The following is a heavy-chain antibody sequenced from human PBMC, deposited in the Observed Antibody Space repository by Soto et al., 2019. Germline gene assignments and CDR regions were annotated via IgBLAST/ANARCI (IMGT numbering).Heavy chain of an antibody. D-gene: IGHD3-10*01. CDR1: GGSIISYY. CDR2: IYYSGST. J-gene: IGHJ4*02. Sequence: SETLSLTCTVSGGSIISYYWSWIRQPPWKGLEWIGYIYYSGSTNYNPSLKSRVTISVDTSKNQFSLKLSSVTAADTAVYYCARAHPDYYGSGSGYYFDYWGQGTLVTVSS. CDR3: ARAHPDYYGSGSGYYFDY. V-gene: IGHV4-59*01.